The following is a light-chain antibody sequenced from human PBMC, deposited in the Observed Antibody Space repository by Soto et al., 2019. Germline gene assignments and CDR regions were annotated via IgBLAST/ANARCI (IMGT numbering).Light chain of an antibody. V-gene: IGKV1-5*01. CDR3: QQYHSFSWT. CDR1: QSISSW. Sequence: DIQMTQSPSTLSASVGDRVTITCRASQSISSWLSWYQQKPGKAPKLLIYDASSLKSGVPSRFSGSGSGTEFTLTISSLQPDDFATYYCQQYHSFSWTFGQGTKVEIK. J-gene: IGKJ1*01. CDR2: DAS.